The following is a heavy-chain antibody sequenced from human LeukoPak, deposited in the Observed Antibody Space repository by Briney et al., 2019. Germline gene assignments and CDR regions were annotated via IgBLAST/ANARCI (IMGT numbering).Heavy chain of an antibody. J-gene: IGHJ5*02. D-gene: IGHD3-3*01. V-gene: IGHV4-39*07. CDR1: GGSISSSSYY. CDR3: VTTYYDPPNWFDP. CDR2: IYYSGST. Sequence: SETLSLTCTVSGGSISSSSYYWGWIRQPPGKGLEWIGSIYYSGSTYYNPSLKSRVTISVDTSKNQFSPKLSSVTAADTAVYYCVTTYYDPPNWFDPWGQGTLVTVSS.